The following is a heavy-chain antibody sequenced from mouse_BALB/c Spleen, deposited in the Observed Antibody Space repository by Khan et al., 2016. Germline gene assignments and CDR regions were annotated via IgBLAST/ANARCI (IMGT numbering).Heavy chain of an antibody. J-gene: IGHJ2*01. CDR2: IDPANGNT. CDR3: ARYGNY. Sequence: VQLKESGAELVKPGASVKLSCTASGFNIKDTYMPWVKQRPEQGLEWIGRIDPANGNTKYDPKLQGKATITADTSSNPAYLQLSSLTTEDTAIYYCARYGNYWGQGTTLTVAS. V-gene: IGHV14-3*02. CDR1: GFNIKDTY. D-gene: IGHD2-10*02.